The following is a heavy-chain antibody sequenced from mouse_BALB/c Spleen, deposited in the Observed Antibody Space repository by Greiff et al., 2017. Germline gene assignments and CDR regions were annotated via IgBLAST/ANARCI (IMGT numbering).Heavy chain of an antibody. Sequence: EVQLVESGGGLVKPGGSLKLSCAASGFTFSSYAMSWVRQSPEKRLEWVAEISSGGSYTYYPDTVTGRFTISRDNAKNTLYLEMSSLRSEDTAMCYCAGGESAYWGQGTMVTVSA. CDR3: AGGESAY. V-gene: IGHV5-9-4*01. CDR1: GFTFSSYA. J-gene: IGHJ3*01. CDR2: ISSGGSYT.